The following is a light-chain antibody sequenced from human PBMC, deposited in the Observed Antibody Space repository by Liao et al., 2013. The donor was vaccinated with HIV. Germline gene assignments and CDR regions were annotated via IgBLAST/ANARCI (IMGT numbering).Light chain of an antibody. J-gene: IGLJ2*01. CDR3: RGVDSSTENVV. V-gene: IGLV3-1*01. Sequence: SDELTQPSSVSVSPGQTASITCSGDELGNKYASWYQQRPGQSPVLVIYQDTKRPSGIPERFSGSNSGNTATLTISGTQAMDEADYYCRGVDSSTENVVFGGGPSSTVL. CDR2: QDT. CDR1: ELGNKY.